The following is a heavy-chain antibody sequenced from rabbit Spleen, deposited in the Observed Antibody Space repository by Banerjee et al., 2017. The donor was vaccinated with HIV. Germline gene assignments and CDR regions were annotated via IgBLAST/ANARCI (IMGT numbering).Heavy chain of an antibody. CDR2: IYTDTSGST. J-gene: IGHJ4*01. D-gene: IGHD6-1*01. CDR1: GFSFSSGYY. V-gene: IGHV1S45*01. Sequence: QERLVESGGGLVQPGGSLKLSCKASGFSFSSGYYMCWVRQAPGKGLALIACIYTDTSGSTYYASWVNGRFTISRHNAQNTLYLQLNSLTAADTATYFCVREAGYGGYGDGNLWGQGTLVTVS. CDR3: VREAGYGGYGDGNL.